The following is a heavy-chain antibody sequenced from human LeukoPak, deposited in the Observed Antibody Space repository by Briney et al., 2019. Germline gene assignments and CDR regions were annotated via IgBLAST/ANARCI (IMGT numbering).Heavy chain of an antibody. CDR1: GYTFTGYY. V-gene: IGHV1-2*02. J-gene: IGHJ4*02. D-gene: IGHD4-17*01. Sequence: GASVKVSCKASGYTFTGYYMHWVRQAPGQGLEWMGWINPNSGGANYAQNFQGRVTMTRDTSISTAYMELSRLRSDDTAVYYCARGADGDYFYWGQGTLVTVSS. CDR3: ARGADGDYFY. CDR2: INPNSGGA.